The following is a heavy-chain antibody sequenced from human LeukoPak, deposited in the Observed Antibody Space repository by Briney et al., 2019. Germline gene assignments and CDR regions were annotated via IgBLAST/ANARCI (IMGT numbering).Heavy chain of an antibody. Sequence: GGSLRLSCAASGFTFSSYAMHWVRQAPGKGLEWVAVISYDGSNKYYADSVKGRFTISRDNSKNTLYLQMNSLRAEDTAVYYCAREGGSEWLVRGGWFDPWGQGTLVTVSS. J-gene: IGHJ5*02. CDR2: ISYDGSNK. D-gene: IGHD6-19*01. CDR3: AREGGSEWLVRGGWFDP. V-gene: IGHV3-30*04. CDR1: GFTFSSYA.